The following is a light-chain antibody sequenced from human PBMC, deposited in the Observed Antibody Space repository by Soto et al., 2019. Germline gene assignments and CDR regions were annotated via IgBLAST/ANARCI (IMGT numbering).Light chain of an antibody. CDR3: SSSTSSSTYV. CDR2: EVS. Sequence: QSALTQPASVSGSPGQSITISCTGSSSDDGGYNYVSWYQQYPGKAPKLMIYEVSNRPSGVSDRFAGSRSGTTDSLTISGLQAEDEADYYCSSSTSSSTYVFGTGTKLTVL. V-gene: IGLV2-14*01. J-gene: IGLJ1*01. CDR1: SSDDGGYNY.